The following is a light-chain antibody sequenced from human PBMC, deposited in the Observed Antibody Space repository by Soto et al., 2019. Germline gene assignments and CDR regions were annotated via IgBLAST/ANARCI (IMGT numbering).Light chain of an antibody. CDR1: QAISYY. J-gene: IGKJ3*01. V-gene: IGKV1D-8*03. CDR2: GAS. CDR3: QRYGSSQFT. Sequence: VIWVTQSPSSLSASTGDRVTLCCRLSQAISYYLAWYQQKPGKAPELLIYGASTLQSGVPSRFSGSGSGTDFTLTINRLEPEDFAVYYCQRYGSSQFTFGPGTKVDIK.